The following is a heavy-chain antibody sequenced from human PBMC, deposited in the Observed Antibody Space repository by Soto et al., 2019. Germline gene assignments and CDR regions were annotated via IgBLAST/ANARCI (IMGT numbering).Heavy chain of an antibody. V-gene: IGHV4-34*01. CDR2: INHSGST. J-gene: IGHJ6*03. D-gene: IGHD2-2*01. CDR1: GGSFSGYY. Sequence: SETLSLTCAVYGGSFSGYYWSWIRQPPGKGLEWIGEINHSGSTNYNPSLKSRVTISVDTSKNQFSLKLSSVTAADTAVYYCARLVYCSSTSCQPTTDFWGTGIMVTV. CDR3: ARLVYCSSTSCQPTTDF.